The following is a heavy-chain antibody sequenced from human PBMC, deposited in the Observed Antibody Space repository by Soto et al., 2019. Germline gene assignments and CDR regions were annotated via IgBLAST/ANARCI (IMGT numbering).Heavy chain of an antibody. J-gene: IGHJ3*02. D-gene: IGHD3-22*01. CDR2: IYPGDSDT. Sequence: GESLKISLKGSRYSFTSYWIGWVRQMPGKGLEWMGIIYPGDSDTRYSPTFQGQVTISADKSISTDYLQWSSLKASDTVMYYCARPEYPLRNYVSSGYYYGGAFDIWGQGTMVTVSS. V-gene: IGHV5-51*01. CDR3: ARPEYPLRNYVSSGYYYGGAFDI. CDR1: RYSFTSYW.